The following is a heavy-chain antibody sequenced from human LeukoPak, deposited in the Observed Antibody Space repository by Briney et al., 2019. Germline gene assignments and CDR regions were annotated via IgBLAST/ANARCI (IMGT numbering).Heavy chain of an antibody. CDR3: TTDLPGCSTNCYHAFDI. V-gene: IGHV3-15*01. J-gene: IGHJ3*02. CDR2: VKSKAAGGTT. D-gene: IGHD2-2*01. Sequence: GGSLRLSCAASGFTFNNAWMHWVRQAPGKGLEWVGRVKSKAAGGTTDYAAPVKGRFTISRDDSKNTLYLQMDSLKSEDTAMYYCTTDLPGCSTNCYHAFDIWGQGTVVTVSS. CDR1: GFTFNNAW.